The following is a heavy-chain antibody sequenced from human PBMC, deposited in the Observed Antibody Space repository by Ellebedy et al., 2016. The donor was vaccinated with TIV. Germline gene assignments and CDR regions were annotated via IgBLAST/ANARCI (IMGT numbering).Heavy chain of an antibody. CDR3: ARDGSYGDYLYPMHAFEI. CDR1: GFTFSSYW. CDR2: IKQDGSEK. V-gene: IGHV3-7*01. D-gene: IGHD4-17*01. Sequence: GESLKISCAASGFTFSSYWMSWVRQAPGKGLEWVANIKQDGSEKYYVDSVEGRLAISRDNAKNSLYLQMNSLRTEDTAVYYCARDGSYGDYLYPMHAFEIWGQGTMVTVSS. J-gene: IGHJ3*02.